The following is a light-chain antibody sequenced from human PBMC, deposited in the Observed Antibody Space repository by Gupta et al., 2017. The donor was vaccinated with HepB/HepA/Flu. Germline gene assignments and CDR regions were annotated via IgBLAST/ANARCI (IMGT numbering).Light chain of an antibody. Sequence: EIVLTQSPATLSLSPGERATLSCRASQSVSNNVAWYQQKPGQAPRLLIYDTSIRATGVRARCSGSGSGTDFTLTISSLEPEDFAVYYCQQRANFGQGTRLEIK. CDR2: DTS. J-gene: IGKJ5*01. V-gene: IGKV3-11*01. CDR3: QQRAN. CDR1: QSVSNN.